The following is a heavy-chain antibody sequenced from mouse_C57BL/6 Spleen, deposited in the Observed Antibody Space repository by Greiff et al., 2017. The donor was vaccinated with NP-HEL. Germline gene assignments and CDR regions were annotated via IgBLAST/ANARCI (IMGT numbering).Heavy chain of an antibody. Sequence: VKLVESDAELVKPGASVKISCKVSGYTFTDHTIHWMKQRPEQGLEWIGYIYPRDGSTKYNEKFKGKATLTADKSSSTAYMQLNSLTSEDSAVYFCAKLYSNDPYYFDYWGQGTTLTVSS. CDR3: AKLYSNDPYYFDY. CDR1: GYTFTDHT. J-gene: IGHJ2*01. V-gene: IGHV1-78*01. CDR2: IYPRDGST. D-gene: IGHD2-12*01.